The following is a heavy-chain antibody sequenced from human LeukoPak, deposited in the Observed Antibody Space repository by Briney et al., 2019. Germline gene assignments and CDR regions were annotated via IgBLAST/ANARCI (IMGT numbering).Heavy chain of an antibody. V-gene: IGHV4-31*03. D-gene: IGHD2-21*01. Sequence: SETLSLTCTVSGGSISSGGYYWSWIRQHPGKGLEWIGYIYYSGSTYYNPSLKSRVTISVDTSKNQFSLKLSSVTAADTAVYYCAREARRPNSPYFDYWGQGTLVTLSS. CDR3: AREARRPNSPYFDY. J-gene: IGHJ4*02. CDR2: IYYSGST. CDR1: GGSISSGGYY.